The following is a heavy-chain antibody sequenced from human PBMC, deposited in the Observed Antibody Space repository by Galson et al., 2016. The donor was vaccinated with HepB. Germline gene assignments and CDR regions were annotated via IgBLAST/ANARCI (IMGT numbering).Heavy chain of an antibody. V-gene: IGHV2-70*01. Sequence: PALVKPTQTLTLTCTFSGFSLSTSGMCVSWIRQPPGKALEWLALIDWDDDKYYNTSLKTRLTISKDTSKNQVVLTMTNMDPVDTATYFCAQTSSIAALYYFEYWGQGTLVTVSS. CDR3: AQTSSIAALYYFEY. D-gene: IGHD6-6*01. CDR1: GFSLSTSGMC. J-gene: IGHJ4*02. CDR2: IDWDDDK.